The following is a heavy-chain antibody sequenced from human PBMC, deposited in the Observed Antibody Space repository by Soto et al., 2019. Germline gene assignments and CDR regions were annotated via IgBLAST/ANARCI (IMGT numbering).Heavy chain of an antibody. Sequence: EVQLLESGGGLVQPGGSLRLSCAASGFTFSSYAMTWVRQAPGEGLQWVSSISGSGESTFHADSVKGRFTISRDNSKNTLTPQINSLRAEDTAIYYCAKYSSYWDEDYWGQGTLVTVSS. CDR1: GFTFSSYA. V-gene: IGHV3-23*01. D-gene: IGHD3-22*01. CDR3: AKYSSYWDEDY. CDR2: ISGSGEST. J-gene: IGHJ4*02.